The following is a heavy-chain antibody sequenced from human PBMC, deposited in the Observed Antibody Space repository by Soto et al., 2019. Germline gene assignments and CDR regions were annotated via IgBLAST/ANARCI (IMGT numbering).Heavy chain of an antibody. D-gene: IGHD3-16*01. Sequence: SGPTLVNPTQTLTLTCTFSGFSLNTSGEGVGWTRQPPGKTLEWLAFIYWDDDKRYSASLKSRLSITKDTSKNQVVLVMTNMNPVDTATYYCAHRLIRAPSYFAYWGQGMLVTVSS. CDR1: GFSLNTSGEG. V-gene: IGHV2-5*02. CDR2: IYWDDDK. J-gene: IGHJ4*02. CDR3: AHRLIRAPSYFAY.